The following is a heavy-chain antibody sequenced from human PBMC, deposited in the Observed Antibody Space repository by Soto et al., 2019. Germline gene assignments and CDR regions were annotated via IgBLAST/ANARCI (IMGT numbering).Heavy chain of an antibody. D-gene: IGHD1-20*01. CDR2: INHSGST. V-gene: IGHV4-39*07. CDR1: GGSISSSNYY. Sequence: SETLSLTCTVSGGSISSSNYYWGWIRQPPGKGLEWIGEINHSGSTNYNPSLKSRVTISVDTSKNQFSLKLSSVTAADTAVYYCARDINWNRLGEIDYWGQGTLVTVSS. CDR3: ARDINWNRLGEIDY. J-gene: IGHJ4*02.